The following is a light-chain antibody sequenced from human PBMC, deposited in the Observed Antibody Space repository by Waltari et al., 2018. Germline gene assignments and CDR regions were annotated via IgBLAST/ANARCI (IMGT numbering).Light chain of an antibody. CDR1: QSIRSY. J-gene: IGKJ1*01. CDR3: QQANTNTFPPT. CDR2: AAS. Sequence: DIQMTQSPSSLSASVRDRVTITCRASQSIRSYLNCYQQKPGKVPKLLIYAASSLQSGVPSRFSGSGSGTDFTLTISSLQPEDFATYYCQQANTNTFPPTFGQGTKVEIK. V-gene: IGKV1-39*01.